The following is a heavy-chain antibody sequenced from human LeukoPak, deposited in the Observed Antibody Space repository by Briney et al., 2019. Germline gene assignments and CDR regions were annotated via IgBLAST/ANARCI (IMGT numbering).Heavy chain of an antibody. V-gene: IGHV3-23*01. CDR3: ARASNYCGGDCYSVDY. D-gene: IGHD2-21*02. J-gene: IGHJ4*02. Sequence: GGSLRLSCAVSGFTLTNHAVSWVRQAPGKGLEWVSIVVGTGGTYYADSVKGRFTISRDNAKNSLYLQMNSLGAEDTAVYYCARASNYCGGDCYSVDYWGQGTLVTVSS. CDR2: VVGTGGT. CDR1: GFTLTNHA.